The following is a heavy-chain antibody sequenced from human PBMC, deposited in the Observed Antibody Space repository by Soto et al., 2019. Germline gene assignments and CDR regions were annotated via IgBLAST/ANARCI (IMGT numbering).Heavy chain of an antibody. CDR3: ARGGSCYECYYYMDV. D-gene: IGHD2-15*01. CDR2: INSDGSST. J-gene: IGHJ6*03. Sequence: GGSLRLSCAASGFTFSSYWMHWVRQAPGKGLVWVSRINSDGSSTSYADSVKGRFTISRDNAKNTLYLQMNSLRAEDTAVYYCARGGSCYECYYYMDVWGKGTTVTVSS. CDR1: GFTFSSYW. V-gene: IGHV3-74*01.